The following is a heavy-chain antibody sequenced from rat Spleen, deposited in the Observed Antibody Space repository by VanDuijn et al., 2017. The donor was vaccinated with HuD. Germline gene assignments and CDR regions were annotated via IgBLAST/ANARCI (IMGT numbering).Heavy chain of an antibody. V-gene: IGHV5-17*01. CDR1: GFTFSDYA. Sequence: EVQLVESGGGLVQPGRSLKFSCVASGFTFSDYAMAWVRQAPKKGLEWVATILYDDTNTYYRDFVKGRFTISRDNAKSTLYLQMNSLRSEDTATYYCTREGPNYGGYSALFDYWGQGVMVTVSS. CDR3: TREGPNYGGYSALFDY. D-gene: IGHD1-11*01. J-gene: IGHJ2*01. CDR2: ILYDDTNT.